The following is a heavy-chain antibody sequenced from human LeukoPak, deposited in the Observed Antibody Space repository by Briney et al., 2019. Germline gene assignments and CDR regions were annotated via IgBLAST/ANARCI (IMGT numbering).Heavy chain of an antibody. D-gene: IGHD6-19*01. CDR1: GYTFTSYG. J-gene: IGHJ4*02. CDR2: ISAYNDHT. CDR3: ARETTPYSSPLIQGH. V-gene: IGHV1-18*01. Sequence: ASVKVSCKASGYTFTSYGISWVRQAPGQGLEWMGWISAYNDHTTYAQKFQDRVTMTKDTSTSTAYMEMRSLRSDDTAVYYCARETTPYSSPLIQGHWGQGSLVIVSS.